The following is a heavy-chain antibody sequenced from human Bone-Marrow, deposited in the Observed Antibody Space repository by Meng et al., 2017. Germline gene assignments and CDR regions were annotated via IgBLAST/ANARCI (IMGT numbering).Heavy chain of an antibody. CDR3: ARDIRQGGNIWFDP. V-gene: IGHV4-31*01. CDR1: GGSIRSGCYY. J-gene: IGHJ5*02. Sequence: PVPGLVKPSQTLLLTFTVAGGSIRSGCYYWSWIRQHPVNGLALIRYIYSCGPTYYNPSLSSLVTISVDTSNNQFSLNLSSVTAADTAVYYCARDIRQGGNIWFDPWGQGTLVTVSS. CDR2: IYSCGPT. D-gene: IGHD3-16*01.